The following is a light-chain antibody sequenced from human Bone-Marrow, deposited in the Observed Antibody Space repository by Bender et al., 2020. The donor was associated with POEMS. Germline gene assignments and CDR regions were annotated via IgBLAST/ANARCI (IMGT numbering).Light chain of an antibody. CDR3: QAWDTRNHWV. J-gene: IGLJ3*02. CDR1: KLGDKY. CDR2: QST. V-gene: IGLV3-1*01. Sequence: SYELTQPPSVSVSPGQTATITCSGDKLGDKYACWYQQKPGQSPVLVIYQSTKRPSGIPERFSGSNSGNTATLTISGTQAMDEADYYCQAWDTRNHWVFGGGTKLTVL.